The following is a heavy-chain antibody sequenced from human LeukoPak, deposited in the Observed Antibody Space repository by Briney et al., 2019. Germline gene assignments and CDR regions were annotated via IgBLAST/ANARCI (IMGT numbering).Heavy chain of an antibody. D-gene: IGHD3-3*01. CDR3: ARDSNYNFWSGLGYHFDY. J-gene: IGHJ4*02. V-gene: IGHV3-30*03. Sequence: GGSLRLSCAASGFTFSSYGMHWVRQAPGKGLEWVAVISYDGSNKYYADSVKGRFTISRDNSKNTLYLQMNSLRAEDTAVYYCARDSNYNFWSGLGYHFDYWGQGTLVTVSS. CDR1: GFTFSSYG. CDR2: ISYDGSNK.